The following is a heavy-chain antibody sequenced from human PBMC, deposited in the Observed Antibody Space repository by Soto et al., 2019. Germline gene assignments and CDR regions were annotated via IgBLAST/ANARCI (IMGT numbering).Heavy chain of an antibody. Sequence: GGCLRLSCAASGCTFSSYEMNWVRHAPGKGLEWVSYISISGSTIYYADSVKGRFTISRDNAKNSLYRQMNSLRAEDTAVYYFPSVASDSSGSYRYYFDYWRKGTMVTVCS. J-gene: IGHJ4*02. D-gene: IGHD3-22*01. CDR1: GCTFSSYE. V-gene: IGHV3-48*03. CDR3: PSVASDSSGSYRYYFDY. CDR2: ISISGSTI.